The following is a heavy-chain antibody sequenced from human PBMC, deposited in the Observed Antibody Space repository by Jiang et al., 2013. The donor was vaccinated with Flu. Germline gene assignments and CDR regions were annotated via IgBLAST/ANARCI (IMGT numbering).Heavy chain of an antibody. J-gene: IGHJ6*02. CDR3: ARGRGYSYGSKYYYGMDV. CDR2: IIPILGIA. CDR1: GGTFSSYA. D-gene: IGHD5-18*01. Sequence: SVKVSCKASGGTFSSYAISWVRQAPGQGLEWMGRIIPILGIANYAQKFQGRVTITADKSTSTAYMELSSLRSEDTAVYYCARGRGYSYGSKYYYGMDVWGQGTTVTVSS. V-gene: IGHV1-69*04.